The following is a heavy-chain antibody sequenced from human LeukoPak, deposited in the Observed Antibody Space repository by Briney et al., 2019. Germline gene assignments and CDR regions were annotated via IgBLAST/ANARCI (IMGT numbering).Heavy chain of an antibody. V-gene: IGHV3-66*01. Sequence: GESQRLSCAASGFTVSSNYMSWVRQAPGKGLEWVSVIYSGGSTYYADSAKGRFTISRDNSKNTLYLQMNSLRAEDTAVYYCARDSLGGYNFDYWGQGALVTDSS. CDR1: GFTVSSNY. D-gene: IGHD5-12*01. J-gene: IGHJ4*02. CDR2: IYSGGST. CDR3: ARDSLGGYNFDY.